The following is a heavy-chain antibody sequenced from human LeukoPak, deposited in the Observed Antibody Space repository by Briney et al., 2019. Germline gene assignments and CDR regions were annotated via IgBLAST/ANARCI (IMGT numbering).Heavy chain of an antibody. J-gene: IGHJ4*02. V-gene: IGHV3-23*01. D-gene: IGHD2-2*01. CDR2: IGGSGGST. Sequence: PGGSLRLSCAASGFTFSSYEMNWVRQAPGKGLEWVAVIGGSGGSTSYADSVKGRFTISRDDSKNTLYLQMNSLRVEDTAIYYCAKEGCTSPSCYSNCWGQGTLVTVSS. CDR3: AKEGCTSPSCYSNC. CDR1: GFTFSSYE.